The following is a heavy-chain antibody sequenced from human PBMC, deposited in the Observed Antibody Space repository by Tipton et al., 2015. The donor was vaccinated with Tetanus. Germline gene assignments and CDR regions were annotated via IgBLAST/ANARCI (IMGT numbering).Heavy chain of an antibody. CDR2: IYYSGST. CDR1: GGSISGSSYY. V-gene: IGHV4-30-4*08. CDR3: ARDHGITWGGMGYYYGMDV. Sequence: TLSLTCTVSGGSISGSSYYWGWIRQPPGKGLEWIGYIYYSGSTYYNPSLKSRVTISVDTSKNQFSLRLSSVTAADTAVYYCARDHGITWGGMGYYYGMDVWGQGTTVTVSS. D-gene: IGHD3-16*01. J-gene: IGHJ6*02.